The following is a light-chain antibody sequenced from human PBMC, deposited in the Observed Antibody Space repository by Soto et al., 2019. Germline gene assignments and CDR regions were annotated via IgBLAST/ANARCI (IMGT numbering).Light chain of an antibody. CDR1: QSVTNRY. Sequence: EIVLTQSPATLSLSPAERATLSCRASQSVTNRYFAWYQQRPGQAPRLLIYDASNRATGIPARFSGSGSGTEFTLTISSLQSEDFAVYYCQQYNNWPPWTFGQGTKVDIK. J-gene: IGKJ1*01. V-gene: IGKV3D-15*01. CDR2: DAS. CDR3: QQYNNWPPWT.